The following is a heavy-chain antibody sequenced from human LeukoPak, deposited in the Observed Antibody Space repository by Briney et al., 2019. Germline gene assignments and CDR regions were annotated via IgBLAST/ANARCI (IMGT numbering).Heavy chain of an antibody. D-gene: IGHD1-1*01. CDR2: INPNSGGT. V-gene: IGHV1-2*02. CDR3: ARDHGYNWNDGWFDP. CDR1: GYTFTGYY. Sequence: ASVKVSCKASGYTFTGYYMHWVRQAPGQGLEWMGWINPNSGGTNYAQKFQGRVTMTRDTSISTAYMELSRLRSDDTAVYYCARDHGYNWNDGWFDPWGQGTLVTVSS. J-gene: IGHJ5*02.